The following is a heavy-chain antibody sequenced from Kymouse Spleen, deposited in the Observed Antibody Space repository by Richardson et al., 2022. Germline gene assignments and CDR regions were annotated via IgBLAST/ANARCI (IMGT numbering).Heavy chain of an antibody. D-gene: IGHD3-9*01. Sequence: QVQLQQWGAGLLKPSETLSLTCAVYGGSFSGYYWSWIRQPPGKGLEWIGEINHSGSTNYNPSLKSRVTISVDTSKNQFSLKLSSVTAADTAVYYCAITIF*LVMTTTTTVWTSGAKGPRSPSPQ. CDR3: AITIF*LVMTTTTTVWTS. CDR1: GGSFSGYY. CDR2: INHSGST. V-gene: IGHV4-34*01. J-gene: IGHJ6*02.